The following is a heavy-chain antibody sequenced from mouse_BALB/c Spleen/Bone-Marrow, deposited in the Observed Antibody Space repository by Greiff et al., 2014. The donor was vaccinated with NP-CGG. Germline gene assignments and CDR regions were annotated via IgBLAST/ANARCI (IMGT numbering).Heavy chain of an antibody. J-gene: IGHJ1*01. V-gene: IGHV1-87*01. Sequence: VQLQQSGAELARPGASVKLSCKASGYTFTSYWMQWVKQRPGQGLEWIGAVYPGDGDTRYTQKFKGKATLTADKSSSTAYMQLSSSASEDSAVYYCERGDDGYYDWYFDVWGAGTTVTVSS. D-gene: IGHD2-3*01. CDR1: GYTFTSYW. CDR2: VYPGDGDT. CDR3: ERGDDGYYDWYFDV.